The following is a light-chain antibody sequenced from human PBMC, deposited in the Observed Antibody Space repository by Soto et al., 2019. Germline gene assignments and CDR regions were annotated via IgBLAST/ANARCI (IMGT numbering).Light chain of an antibody. CDR1: QSLNARY. CDR3: QQFHISRT. CDR2: GAS. J-gene: IGKJ1*01. V-gene: IGKV3-20*01. Sequence: EIVLTQSPGTLSLSPWERATLSCRASQSLNARYLAWYQVKPGQAPRLLFYGASSRATGIPDRFIGSGSGTDLTLTITGLEPEDFAVYYCQQFHISRTFGQGTKVDI.